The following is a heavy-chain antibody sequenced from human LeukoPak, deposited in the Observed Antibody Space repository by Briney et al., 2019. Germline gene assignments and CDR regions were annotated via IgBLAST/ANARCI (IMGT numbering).Heavy chain of an antibody. CDR3: ATYADYGGSWPLDY. D-gene: IGHD2-15*01. CDR1: GFTFSSYG. Sequence: GRSLRLSCAASGFTFSSYGMHWVRQAPGKGLEWVALISKDGSNEDYVDSVKGRFTISRDNSKNTLFLQMNTLRGEDTAVYYCATYADYGGSWPLDYWGQGTLVIVSS. CDR2: ISKDGSNE. V-gene: IGHV3-33*05. J-gene: IGHJ4*02.